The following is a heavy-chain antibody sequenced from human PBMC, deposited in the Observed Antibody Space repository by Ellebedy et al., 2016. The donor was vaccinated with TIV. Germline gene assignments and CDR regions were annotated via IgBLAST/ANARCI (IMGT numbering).Heavy chain of an antibody. CDR1: GFTFSDYY. CDR2: ISYDGSNK. J-gene: IGHJ2*01. CDR3: ARLIVVVPAPNSGWASHKTRYFDL. Sequence: GESLKISXAASGFTFSDYYMSWVRQAPGKGLEWVAVISYDGSNKYYADSVKGRFTISRDNSKNTLYLQMNSLRAEDTAVYYCARLIVVVPAPNSGWASHKTRYFDLWGRGTLVTVSS. D-gene: IGHD2-2*01. V-gene: IGHV3-30-3*01.